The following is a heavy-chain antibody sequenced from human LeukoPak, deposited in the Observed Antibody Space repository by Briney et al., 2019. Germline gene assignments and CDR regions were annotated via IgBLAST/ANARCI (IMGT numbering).Heavy chain of an antibody. V-gene: IGHV3-9*01. CDR3: AKDLIFGVVYRYNWNEPTTLDH. J-gene: IGHJ4*02. Sequence: GGSLRLSCAASGFTFSSYAMRWVRQAPGKGLEWVSGISWNSGSIGYADSVKGRFTISRDNAKNSLYLQMNSLRAEDTALYYCAKDLIFGVVYRYNWNEPTTLDHWGQGTLVTVSS. CDR2: ISWNSGSI. CDR1: GFTFSSYA. D-gene: IGHD3-3*01.